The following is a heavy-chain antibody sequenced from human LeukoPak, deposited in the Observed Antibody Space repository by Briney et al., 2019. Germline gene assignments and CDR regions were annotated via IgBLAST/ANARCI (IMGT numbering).Heavy chain of an antibody. Sequence: ASVKVSCKASGYTFTSYYMHWVRQAPGQGLEWMGIINPSGGSTTYAQKFQGRVTITADKSTNTAYMELSSLRSEDTAVYYCAQKEGVAVASAFDIWGQGTMVTVSS. CDR1: GYTFTSYY. CDR3: AQKEGVAVASAFDI. J-gene: IGHJ3*02. CDR2: INPSGGST. V-gene: IGHV1-46*01. D-gene: IGHD6-19*01.